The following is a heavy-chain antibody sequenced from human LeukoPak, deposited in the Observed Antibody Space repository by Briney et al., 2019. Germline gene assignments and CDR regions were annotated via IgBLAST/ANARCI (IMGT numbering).Heavy chain of an antibody. V-gene: IGHV3-23*01. D-gene: IGHD4-17*01. CDR2: ISGSGGST. CDR3: AKPFYGDYPYDAFDI. J-gene: IGHJ3*02. Sequence: GGSLRLSCAASGFTFSSYAMSWVRQAPGKWLDWASAISGSGGSTYYANSVKGRFTISRDNSKNTLYMQMNSLRAEDTAVYYCAKPFYGDYPYDAFDIWGQGTMVTVSS. CDR1: GFTFSSYA.